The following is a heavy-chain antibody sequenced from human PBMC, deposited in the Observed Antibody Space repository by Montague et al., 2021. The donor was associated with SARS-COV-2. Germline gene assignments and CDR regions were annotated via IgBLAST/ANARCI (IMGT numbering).Heavy chain of an antibody. Sequence: SETLSLTCAVSGYSISSSNWWGWIRPAPGRGLEWIGYIYHTGSTYYNPSLKSRVTMSVDKSNNLFSLELRSVTAVDTAVYYCAKSADHNYFLDSWGQGTPVTVSS. J-gene: IGHJ4*02. CDR2: IYHTGST. CDR1: GYSISSSNW. D-gene: IGHD5-24*01. CDR3: AKSADHNYFLDS. V-gene: IGHV4-28*01.